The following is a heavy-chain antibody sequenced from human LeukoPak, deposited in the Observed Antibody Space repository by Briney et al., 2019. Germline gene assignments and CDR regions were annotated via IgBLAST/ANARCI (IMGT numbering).Heavy chain of an antibody. Sequence: SETLSLTCTVSGGSISSGGYYWSWIRQHPGKGLEWIGYIYYSGSTYYNPSLKSRVTMSVDTSKNQFSLKLSSVTAADTAVYYCAKDIYYDTSGHGYWGQGTLVTVSS. J-gene: IGHJ4*02. V-gene: IGHV4-31*03. CDR3: AKDIYYDTSGHGY. CDR2: IYYSGST. CDR1: GGSISSGGYY. D-gene: IGHD3-22*01.